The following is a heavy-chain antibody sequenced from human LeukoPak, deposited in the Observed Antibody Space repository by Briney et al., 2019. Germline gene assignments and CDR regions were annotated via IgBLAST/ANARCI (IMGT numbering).Heavy chain of an antibody. CDR2: IYSGGST. CDR1: GFTVSSNY. J-gene: IGHJ4*02. CDR3: ARALHDFWSGYTLDY. V-gene: IGHV3-66*02. Sequence: GGSLRLSCAASGFTVSSNYMSWVRQAPGKGLEWVSVIYSGGSTYYADSVKGRFTISRDNSKNTLYLQMNSLRAEDTAVYYCARALHDFWSGYTLDYWGQGTLVTVSS. D-gene: IGHD3-3*01.